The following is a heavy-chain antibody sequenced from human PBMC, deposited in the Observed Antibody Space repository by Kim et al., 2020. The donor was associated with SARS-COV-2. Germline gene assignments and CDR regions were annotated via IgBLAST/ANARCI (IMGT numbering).Heavy chain of an antibody. CDR1: GFTFSSYA. Sequence: GGSLRLSCAASGFTFSSYAMHWVRQAPGKGLEWVAVISYDGSNKYYADSVKGRFTISRDNSKNTLYLQMNSLRAEDTAVYYCARDNSIAAALGADWYFDLWGRGTLVTVSS. J-gene: IGHJ2*01. CDR2: ISYDGSNK. V-gene: IGHV3-30-3*01. D-gene: IGHD6-13*01. CDR3: ARDNSIAAALGADWYFDL.